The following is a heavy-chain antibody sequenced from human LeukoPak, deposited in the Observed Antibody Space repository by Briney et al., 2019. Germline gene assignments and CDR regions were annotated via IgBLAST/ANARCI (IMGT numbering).Heavy chain of an antibody. J-gene: IGHJ4*02. Sequence: PGGSLRLSCAASGFTSSLNEMNWVRQAPGKGLEWVSYINGPATNIFYADSVKGRFTISRDNSKNTLFLQMNSLRAEDTAVYYCAKVPLVVVAATLYYFDYWGQGTLVTVSS. D-gene: IGHD2-15*01. CDR2: INGPATNI. CDR3: AKVPLVVVAATLYYFDY. CDR1: GFTSSLNE. V-gene: IGHV3-48*03.